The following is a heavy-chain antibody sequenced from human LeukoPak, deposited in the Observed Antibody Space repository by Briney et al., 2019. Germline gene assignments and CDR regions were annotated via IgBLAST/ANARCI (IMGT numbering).Heavy chain of an antibody. CDR2: INHSGST. D-gene: IGHD2-15*01. CDR1: GGSFSGYY. J-gene: IGHJ6*02. Sequence: PSETLSLTCAVYGGSFSGYYWSWIRQPQGKGLEWIGEINHSGSTNYNPSLKSRVTISVDTSKNQFSLKLSSVTAADTAVYYCARGGFYCSGGSCYSQGAPYYYGMDVWGQGTTVTVSS. V-gene: IGHV4-34*01. CDR3: ARGGFYCSGGSCYSQGAPYYYGMDV.